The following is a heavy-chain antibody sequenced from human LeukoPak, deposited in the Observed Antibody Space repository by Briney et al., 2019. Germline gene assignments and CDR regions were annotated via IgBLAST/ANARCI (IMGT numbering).Heavy chain of an antibody. Sequence: GASVKVSCKASGYTFTSYAMNWVRQAPGQGLKWMGWINPKSGGTNYVEKFQGRVTMTRDTSITTVYMELSRLRSDDTGVYYCANRLKHGGSWYFEYWGQGTLLTVSS. J-gene: IGHJ4*02. CDR3: ANRLKHGGSWYFEY. CDR1: GYTFTSYA. D-gene: IGHD2-15*01. CDR2: INPKSGGT. V-gene: IGHV1-2*02.